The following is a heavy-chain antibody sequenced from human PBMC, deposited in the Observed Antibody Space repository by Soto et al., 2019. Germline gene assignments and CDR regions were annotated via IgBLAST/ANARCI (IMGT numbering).Heavy chain of an antibody. V-gene: IGHV1-18*04. CDR2: INAYNGNT. CDR1: GYTFTGYD. Sequence: ASVKVSCKASGYTFTGYDMHWVRQAPGQGLEWMGWINAYNGNTNYAQKFQGRVTMTTDTSMSTAYMELRSLRSDDTAVYYCARDYSSGWYIVGYWGQGTLVTVSS. CDR3: ARDYSSGWYIVGY. J-gene: IGHJ4*02. D-gene: IGHD6-19*01.